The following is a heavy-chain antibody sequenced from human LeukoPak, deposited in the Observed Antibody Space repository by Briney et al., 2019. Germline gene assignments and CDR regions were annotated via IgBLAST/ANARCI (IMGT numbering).Heavy chain of an antibody. Sequence: SDTLSLTRTVSGGSVSSGSYYWSWIRQPPGKGLEWIGYIYYSGHTNYNPSLKSRVTISVDTSKNQFSLKLSSVTAADTAVYYCASIGEEILACYLWGQGTLVTVSS. CDR1: GGSVSSGSYY. D-gene: IGHD3-9*01. V-gene: IGHV4-61*01. CDR2: IYYSGHT. J-gene: IGHJ4*02. CDR3: ASIGEEILACYL.